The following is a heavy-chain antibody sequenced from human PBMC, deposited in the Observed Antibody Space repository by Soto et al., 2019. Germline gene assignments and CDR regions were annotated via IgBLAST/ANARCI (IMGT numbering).Heavy chain of an antibody. D-gene: IGHD3-10*01. CDR1: GDSISSSTYY. Sequence: SETLSLTCTVSGDSISSSTYYWVWIRQSPGKGPEWIGSMLYSGNTYYNPSIKNRVTRYVDTYKNQFSLKLSSVTVADTAVYYCARHAQYGPIDYWGQGTLVTVSA. J-gene: IGHJ4*02. V-gene: IGHV4-39*01. CDR3: ARHAQYGPIDY. CDR2: MLYSGNT.